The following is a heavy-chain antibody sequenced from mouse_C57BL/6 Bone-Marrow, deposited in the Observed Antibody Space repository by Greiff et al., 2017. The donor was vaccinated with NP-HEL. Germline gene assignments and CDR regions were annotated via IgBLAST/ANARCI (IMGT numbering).Heavy chain of an antibody. CDR3: ASRLRRVAY. CDR2: IWSGGST. J-gene: IGHJ3*01. CDR1: GFSLTSYG. D-gene: IGHD2-4*01. V-gene: IGHV2-2*01. Sequence: VKLMESGPGLVQPSQSLSITCTVSGFSLTSYGVHWVRQSPGKGLEWLGVIWSGGSTDYNAAFISRLSISKDNSKSQVFFKMNSLQADDTAIYYCASRLRRVAYWGQGTLVTVSA.